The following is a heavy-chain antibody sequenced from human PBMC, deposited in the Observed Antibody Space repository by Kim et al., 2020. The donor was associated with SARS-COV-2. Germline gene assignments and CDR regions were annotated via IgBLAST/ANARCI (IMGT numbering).Heavy chain of an antibody. V-gene: IGHV1-18*01. J-gene: IGHJ4*02. Sequence: ARKLQGRVTMTTDTSTSTAYMELRSLRSDDTAVYYCAADSSGWYSAFDYWGQGTLVTVSS. CDR3: AADSSGWYSAFDY. D-gene: IGHD6-19*01.